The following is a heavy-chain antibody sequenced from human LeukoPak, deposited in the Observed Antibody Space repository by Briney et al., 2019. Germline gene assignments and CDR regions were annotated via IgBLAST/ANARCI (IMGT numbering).Heavy chain of an antibody. D-gene: IGHD3-10*01. Sequence: GGSLRLSCAASGFTFDDYAMHWVRQAPGMGLEWVSGISWNSGSIGYADSVKGRFTISRDNAKNSLYLQMNSLRAEDTALYYCAKDIEAGGSGSYYDYWGQGTLVTVSS. CDR3: AKDIEAGGSGSYYDY. V-gene: IGHV3-9*01. J-gene: IGHJ4*02. CDR2: ISWNSGSI. CDR1: GFTFDDYA.